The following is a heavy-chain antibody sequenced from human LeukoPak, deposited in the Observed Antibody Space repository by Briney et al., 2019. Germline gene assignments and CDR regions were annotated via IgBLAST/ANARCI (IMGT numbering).Heavy chain of an antibody. CDR3: AREDRLFYGDYGYFDL. CDR1: GYTFTSYG. CDR2: ISAYNGNT. D-gene: IGHD4-17*01. J-gene: IGHJ2*01. V-gene: IGHV1-18*01. Sequence: ASVKVSCKASGYTFTSYGISWVRQAPGQGLEWMGRISAYNGNTDYAQKLQGRVTMTTDTSTSTAYMELRSLRSDDTAVYYCAREDRLFYGDYGYFDLWGRGTLVTVSS.